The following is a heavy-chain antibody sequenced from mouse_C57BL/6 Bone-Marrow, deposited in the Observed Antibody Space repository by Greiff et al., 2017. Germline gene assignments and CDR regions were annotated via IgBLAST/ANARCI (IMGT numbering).Heavy chain of an antibody. V-gene: IGHV1-69*01. Sequence: VQLQQPGAELVMPGASVKLSCKASGYTFTSYWMHWVKQRPGQGLEWIGKIDPSDSYTNYTQKFKGKSTLTVDNSSSTAYLQLSSLTSEDSAVSYCALCLNTTVVAREYHDAMDYWGQGTSVTVSS. J-gene: IGHJ4*01. CDR2: IDPSDSYT. D-gene: IGHD1-1*01. CDR3: ALCLNTTVVAREYHDAMDY. CDR1: GYTFTSYW.